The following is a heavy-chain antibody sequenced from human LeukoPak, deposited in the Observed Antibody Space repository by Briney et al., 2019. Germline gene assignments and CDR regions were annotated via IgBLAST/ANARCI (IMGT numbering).Heavy chain of an antibody. D-gene: IGHD2-2*02. V-gene: IGHV1-18*01. J-gene: IGHJ4*02. Sequence: ASVKVSCKASGYTFTSYGISWVRQAPGQGLEWMGWISAYNGNTNYAQKLQGRVTMTTDTSMSTAYMELRSLRSDDTAVYYCARATWADELLYPYYFDYWGQGTLVTVSS. CDR3: ARATWADELLYPYYFDY. CDR2: ISAYNGNT. CDR1: GYTFTSYG.